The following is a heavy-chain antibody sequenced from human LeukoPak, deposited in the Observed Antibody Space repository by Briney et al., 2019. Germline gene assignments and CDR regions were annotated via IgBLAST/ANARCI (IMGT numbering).Heavy chain of an antibody. V-gene: IGHV3-74*01. Sequence: GGSLRLSWAASGFTFSNYWMHWVRHAPGKGLVWVSRINSDGSRTNYADFVKGRFTISRDNAKNTLYLQMNSLRAEDTAVYYCARELPFDYWGQGTLVTVSS. CDR1: GFTFSNYW. D-gene: IGHD2-15*01. CDR2: INSDGSRT. J-gene: IGHJ4*02. CDR3: ARELPFDY.